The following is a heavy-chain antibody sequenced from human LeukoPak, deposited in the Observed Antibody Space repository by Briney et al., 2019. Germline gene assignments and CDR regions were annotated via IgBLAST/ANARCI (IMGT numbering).Heavy chain of an antibody. CDR3: ARSLTMVRGVALSFDY. Sequence: SETLSLTCTVSGGSISSSSYYWGWIRQPPGKGLEWIGSIYYSGSTNYNPSLKSRVTMSVDTSKDQFSLKLSSVTAADTAVYYCARSLTMVRGVALSFDYWGQGTLVTVSS. CDR1: GGSISSSSYY. CDR2: IYYSGST. D-gene: IGHD3-10*01. J-gene: IGHJ4*02. V-gene: IGHV4-39*07.